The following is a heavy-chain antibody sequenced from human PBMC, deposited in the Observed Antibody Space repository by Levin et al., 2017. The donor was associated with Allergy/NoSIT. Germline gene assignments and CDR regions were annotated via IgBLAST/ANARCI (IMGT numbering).Heavy chain of an antibody. J-gene: IGHJ4*02. CDR3: ARGLIQLWPYFDY. CDR2: ISYDGSNK. D-gene: IGHD5-18*01. V-gene: IGHV3-30-3*01. CDR1: GFTFSSYA. Sequence: GGSLRLSCAASGFTFSSYAMHWVRQAPGKGLEWVAVISYDGSNKYYADSVKGRFTISRDNSKNTLYLQMNSLRAEDTAVYYCARGLIQLWPYFDYWGQGTLVTVSS.